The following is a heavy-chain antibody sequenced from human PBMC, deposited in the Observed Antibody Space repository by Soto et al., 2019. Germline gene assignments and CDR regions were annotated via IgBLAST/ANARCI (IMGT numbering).Heavy chain of an antibody. CDR2: INPGNGDT. D-gene: IGHD2-2*01. V-gene: IGHV1-3*01. CDR1: GYSFTKYG. J-gene: IGHJ6*02. CDR3: ARTDCSSTSCYNYNYYGMDV. Sequence: ASVKVSCKTSGYSFTKYGLHWVRRAPGQRLEWMGWINPGNGDTKYSQKFQGRVTITRDTSATTAYMELSSLRSEDSAVFYCARTDCSSTSCYNYNYYGMDVWGQGTTVTVSS.